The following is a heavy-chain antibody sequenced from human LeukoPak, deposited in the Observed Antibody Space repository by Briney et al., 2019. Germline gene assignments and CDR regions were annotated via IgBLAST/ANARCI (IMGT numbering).Heavy chain of an antibody. V-gene: IGHV3-21*04. CDR3: AKGTYSSGWYPYFDY. Sequence: GGSLRLSCAASGFTFSSYSMNWVRQAPGKGLEWVSSISSSSSYIYYADSVKGRFTISRDNAKNSLYLQMNSLRAEDTAVYYCAKGTYSSGWYPYFDYWGQGTLVTVSS. CDR1: GFTFSSYS. CDR2: ISSSSSYI. D-gene: IGHD6-19*01. J-gene: IGHJ4*02.